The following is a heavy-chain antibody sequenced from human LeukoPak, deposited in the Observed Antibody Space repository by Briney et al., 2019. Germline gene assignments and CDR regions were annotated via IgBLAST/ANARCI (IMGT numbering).Heavy chain of an antibody. CDR3: ARDRVGVHNSSGYWFDP. J-gene: IGHJ5*02. CDR1: GYTFTSYY. Sequence: AAVKVSCKASGYTFTSYYMHWVRQAPGQGLEWMGIINPSGGSTSYAQKFQGRVTMTRDTSTSTVSMELSSLRSADTAVYYCARDRVGVHNSSGYWFDPWGQGTLVTVSS. D-gene: IGHD3-22*01. V-gene: IGHV1-46*01. CDR2: INPSGGST.